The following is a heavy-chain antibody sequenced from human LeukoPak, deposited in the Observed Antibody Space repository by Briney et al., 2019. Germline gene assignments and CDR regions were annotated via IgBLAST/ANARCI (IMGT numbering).Heavy chain of an antibody. J-gene: IGHJ4*02. V-gene: IGHV3-74*01. CDR1: GFTFSNYW. D-gene: IGHD3-22*01. CDR2: INSDGSTT. CDR3: AREDSSGFPVDY. Sequence: GGSLRLSCAASGFTFSNYWMHWVRQAPGKGLVWVSRINSDGSTTSYADSVKGRFTISRDNAKNTLYLQMNSLRAEDTAVYYRAREDSSGFPVDYWGQGALVTVSS.